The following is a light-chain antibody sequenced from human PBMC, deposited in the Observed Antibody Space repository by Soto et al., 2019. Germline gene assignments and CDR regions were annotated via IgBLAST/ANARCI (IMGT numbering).Light chain of an antibody. CDR1: QSVSSY. CDR3: QQRSNGFT. CDR2: DAS. J-gene: IGKJ3*01. Sequence: EIVLTQSPATLSLSPGERATLSCRASQSVSSYLAWYQQRPGQAPRLLIYDASNRATGIPARFSGSGSRTDFTDTISSLEREDVAVYCCQQRSNGFTFGPGTKVDIK. V-gene: IGKV3-11*01.